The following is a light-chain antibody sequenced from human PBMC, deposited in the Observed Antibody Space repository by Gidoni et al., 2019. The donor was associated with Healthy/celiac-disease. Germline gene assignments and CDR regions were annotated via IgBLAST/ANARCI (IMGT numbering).Light chain of an antibody. CDR3: QQYKSYPLT. Sequence: DIQMTQSPSTLSASVGHRVTITCRASQSISIWLDWYQQTPGKAPTLLIYMASTLESGVPARFSGSGSGTEFTLTISSLQPDDFATYYCQQYKSYPLTFGGGTKVGIK. V-gene: IGKV1-5*03. CDR2: MAS. CDR1: QSISIW. J-gene: IGKJ4*01.